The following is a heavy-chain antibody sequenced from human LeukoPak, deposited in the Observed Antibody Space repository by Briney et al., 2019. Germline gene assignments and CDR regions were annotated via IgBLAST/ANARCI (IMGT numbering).Heavy chain of an antibody. V-gene: IGHV4-34*01. Sequence: SETLSLTCAVYGGSFSGYYWSWIRQPPGKGLEWIGEINHSGSTNYNPSLKSRVTISVDTSKNQFSLKLSSVTAADTAVYYCARWSSGYQYFDYWGQGTLVTVSS. D-gene: IGHD3-22*01. CDR2: INHSGST. J-gene: IGHJ4*02. CDR1: GGSFSGYY. CDR3: ARWSSGYQYFDY.